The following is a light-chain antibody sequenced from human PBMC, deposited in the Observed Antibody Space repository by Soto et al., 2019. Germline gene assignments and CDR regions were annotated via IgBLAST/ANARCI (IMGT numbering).Light chain of an antibody. V-gene: IGLV2-14*01. CDR2: EVS. Sequence: QSALAQPASVSGSPVQSITISCTGTSSDVGGYNYVSWYQQHPGKAPKLMIYEVSNRPSGVSNRFSGSKSGNTASLTISGLQAEDEADYYCSSYTSSSTLDVFGTGTKVTGL. CDR3: SSYTSSSTLDV. CDR1: SSDVGGYNY. J-gene: IGLJ1*01.